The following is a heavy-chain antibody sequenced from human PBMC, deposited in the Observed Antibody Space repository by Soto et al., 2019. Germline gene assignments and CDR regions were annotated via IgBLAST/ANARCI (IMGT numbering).Heavy chain of an antibody. V-gene: IGHV4-39*01. J-gene: IGHJ6*02. CDR3: ARRPKGTTAGSWFPGWVYYGMDA. CDR2: IYYSGST. Sequence: SETLSLTCTVSGGSISSSSYYWGWIRQPPGKGLEWIGSIYYSGSTYYNPSLKSRVTISVDTSKNQFSLKLSSVTAADTAVYYCARRPKGTTAGSWFPGWVYYGMDAWGQGTTVTVSS. CDR1: GGSISSSSYY. D-gene: IGHD6-13*01.